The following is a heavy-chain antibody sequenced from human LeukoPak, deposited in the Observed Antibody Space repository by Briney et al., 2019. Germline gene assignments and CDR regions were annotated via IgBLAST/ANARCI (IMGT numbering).Heavy chain of an antibody. Sequence: GGSLRLLCAASGFPFHSYCMSCVREASGKGLEWVANIKQDGKEKYYADSVKGRFTISRDNAKNSLYLQMNSLRAEDTAVYYCARDEPGYCSGGSCYSVPYYYYGMDVWGQGTTVTVSS. V-gene: IGHV3-7*03. CDR1: GFPFHSYC. D-gene: IGHD2-15*01. CDR2: IKQDGKEK. J-gene: IGHJ6*02. CDR3: ARDEPGYCSGGSCYSVPYYYYGMDV.